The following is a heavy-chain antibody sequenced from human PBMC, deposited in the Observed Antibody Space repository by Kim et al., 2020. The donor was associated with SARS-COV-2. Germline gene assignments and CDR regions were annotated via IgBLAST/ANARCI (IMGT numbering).Heavy chain of an antibody. CDR1: GGTFSSYA. J-gene: IGHJ5*02. CDR2: IIPILGIA. CDR3: ARDQAAAGTGGWFDP. V-gene: IGHV1-69*04. D-gene: IGHD6-13*01. Sequence: SVKVSCKASGGTFSSYAISWVRQAPGQGLEWMGRIIPILGIANYAQKFQGRVTITADKSTSTAYMELSSLRSEDTAVYYCARDQAAAGTGGWFDPWGQGTLVTVSS.